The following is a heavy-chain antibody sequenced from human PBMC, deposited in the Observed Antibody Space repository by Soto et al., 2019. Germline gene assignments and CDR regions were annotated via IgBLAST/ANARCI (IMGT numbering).Heavy chain of an antibody. CDR1: GYTFTSYG. J-gene: IGHJ4*02. CDR2: ISAYNGNT. Sequence: QVQLVQSGAEVKKPGASVKVSCKASGYTFTSYGISWVRQAPGQGLEWMGWISAYNGNTNYAQKLQGRVTMTTDTSTSTAYRERRSLRSYDTAVYSCARDAAVGLLEYWGQGTLVTVSS. D-gene: IGHD3-10*01. CDR3: ARDAAVGLLEY. V-gene: IGHV1-18*01.